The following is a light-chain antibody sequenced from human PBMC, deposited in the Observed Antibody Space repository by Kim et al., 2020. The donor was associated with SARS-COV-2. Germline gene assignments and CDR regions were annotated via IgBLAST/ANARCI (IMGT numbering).Light chain of an antibody. CDR3: EKSNSTTWT. J-gene: IGKJ1*01. CDR2: AAS. V-gene: IGKV1-39*01. Sequence: DIQMTQSPSSLSASVGDRVTITCRASQSISSYLYWYQQKPGKAPKLLIYAASSLQSGVPSRFSGSGSGTDFTLTISSLQPEDFATYYCEKSNSTTWTVGQRTQVDSK. CDR1: QSISSY.